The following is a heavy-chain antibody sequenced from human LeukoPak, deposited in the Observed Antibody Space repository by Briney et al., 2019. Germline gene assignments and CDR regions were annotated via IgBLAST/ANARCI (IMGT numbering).Heavy chain of an antibody. Sequence: GGSLRLSCAASGFTFSSYAMSWVRQAPGKGLEWVSAISGSGGSTYYADSVKGRFTISRDNSKDTLYLQMNSLRAEDTAVYYCAKGDSGYDSAQNYWGQGTLVTVSS. CDR1: GFTFSSYA. V-gene: IGHV3-23*01. D-gene: IGHD5-12*01. J-gene: IGHJ4*02. CDR3: AKGDSGYDSAQNY. CDR2: ISGSGGST.